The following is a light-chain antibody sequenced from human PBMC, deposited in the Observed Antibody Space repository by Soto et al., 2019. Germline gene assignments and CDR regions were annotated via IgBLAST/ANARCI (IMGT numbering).Light chain of an antibody. CDR3: QQYNSMLS. CDR1: HDVSRN. Sequence: DIQMIQSPSSLSASEGDRVTITCQSSHDVSRNLNWFQQKPGEAPQLLIYDASNLERGVPSRFSGSGSGTDFTLTISSLQPEDVATYDCQQYNSMLSFGGGTEVEIK. V-gene: IGKV1-33*01. CDR2: DAS. J-gene: IGKJ4*01.